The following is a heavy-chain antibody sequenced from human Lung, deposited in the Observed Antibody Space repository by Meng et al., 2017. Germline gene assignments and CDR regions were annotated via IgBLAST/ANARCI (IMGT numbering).Heavy chain of an antibody. Sequence: SVTGPAGLVVASVVTCRVSGGYISTSGSYWAWATPPPGKGLQCVGRIGHRGFTEYTPSRKSRVAVSLATSKSQFSLMLTSVAAADTAVYYCVRSSAWVRTGFDPWGQGTLVTVSS. CDR1: GGYISTSGSY. V-gene: IGHV4-39*01. J-gene: IGHJ5*02. CDR3: VRSSAWVRTGFDP. CDR2: IGHRGFT. D-gene: IGHD6-19*01.